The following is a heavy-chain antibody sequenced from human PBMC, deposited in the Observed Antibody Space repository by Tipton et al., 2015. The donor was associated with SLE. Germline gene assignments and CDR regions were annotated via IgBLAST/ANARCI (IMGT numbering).Heavy chain of an antibody. Sequence: TLSLTCTVSGGSISSYCWSWIRQPPGKGLEWIGYIYYSGSTNYNPSLKSRVTISVDTSENQFSLKLSSVTAADTAVYYCARGGTAMAYWYFDLWGRGTLVTVSS. CDR2: IYYSGST. D-gene: IGHD5-18*01. V-gene: IGHV4-59*08. CDR3: ARGGTAMAYWYFDL. CDR1: GGSISSYC. J-gene: IGHJ2*01.